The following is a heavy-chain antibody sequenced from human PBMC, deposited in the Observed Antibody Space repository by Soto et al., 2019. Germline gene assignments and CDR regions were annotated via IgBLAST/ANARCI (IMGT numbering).Heavy chain of an antibody. J-gene: IGHJ4*02. D-gene: IGHD4-17*01. CDR2: IYSGGST. Sequence: GGSLRLSCAASGFTVSSNYMSWVRQAPGKGLEWVSVIYSGGSTYYADSVKGRFTISRDNSKNTLYLQMNSLRAEDTAVYYCAANNYGDYEGIYFDYWGQGTLVTVSS. CDR3: AANNYGDYEGIYFDY. CDR1: GFTVSSNY. V-gene: IGHV3-53*01.